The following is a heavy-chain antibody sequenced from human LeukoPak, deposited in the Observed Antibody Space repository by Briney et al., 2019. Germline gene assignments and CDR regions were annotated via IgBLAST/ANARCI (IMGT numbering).Heavy chain of an antibody. Sequence: GGSLRLSCAASGFTFSSYWMSWVRQAPGKGLEWVAFIRYDGSNKYYADSVKGRFTISRDNSKNTLYLQMNSLRAEDTAVYYCAKGGPGYSSSWYMMYWGQGTLVTVSS. CDR2: IRYDGSNK. D-gene: IGHD6-13*01. V-gene: IGHV3-30*02. J-gene: IGHJ4*02. CDR3: AKGGPGYSSSWYMMY. CDR1: GFTFSSYW.